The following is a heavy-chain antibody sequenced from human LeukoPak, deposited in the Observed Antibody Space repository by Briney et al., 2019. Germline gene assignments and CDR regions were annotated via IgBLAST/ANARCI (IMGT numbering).Heavy chain of an antibody. V-gene: IGHV4-39*01. CDR3: ARLSLYYDSSGGGNYFDY. CDR1: GGSISSSSYY. D-gene: IGHD3-22*01. Sequence: PSETLSLTCTVSGGSISSSSYYWGWIRQPPGKGLEWIGSIYYSGSTYYNPSLKSRVTISVDTSKNQFSLKLSSVTAADTAVYYCARLSLYYDSSGGGNYFDYWGQGTLVTVSS. CDR2: IYYSGST. J-gene: IGHJ4*02.